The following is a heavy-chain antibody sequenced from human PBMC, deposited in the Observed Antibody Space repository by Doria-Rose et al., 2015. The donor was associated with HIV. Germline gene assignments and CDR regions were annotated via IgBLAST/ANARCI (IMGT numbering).Heavy chain of an antibody. V-gene: IGHV4-34*01. D-gene: IGHD1-1*01. CDR1: GGSFSGYY. CDR2: INHSGRT. J-gene: IGHJ6*02. CDR3: ARGLLRGGWNDVDYYYGMDV. Sequence: QVQLQQWGAGLVKPSETLSLTCAVFGGSFSGYYWSWIRQPPGKGLELIGEINHSGRTNYQTSLKSRVTISLDTSKNLFSLKLSSVTAADTAVYYCARGLLRGGWNDVDYYYGMDVWGQGTTVTVSS.